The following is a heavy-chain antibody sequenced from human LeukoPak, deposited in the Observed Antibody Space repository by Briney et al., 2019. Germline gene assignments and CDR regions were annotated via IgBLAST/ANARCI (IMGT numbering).Heavy chain of an antibody. D-gene: IGHD3-10*01. CDR2: IYTSGST. V-gene: IGHV4-61*02. CDR3: ARVEKAPYGSGSYLFDY. CDR1: GGSISSGSYY. J-gene: IGHJ4*02. Sequence: SETLSLTCTVSGGSISSGSYYWSWIRQPAGKGLEWIGRIYTSGSTNYNPSLKSRVTISVDTSKNQFSLKLSSVTAADTAVYYCARVEKAPYGSGSYLFDYWGQGTLVTVSS.